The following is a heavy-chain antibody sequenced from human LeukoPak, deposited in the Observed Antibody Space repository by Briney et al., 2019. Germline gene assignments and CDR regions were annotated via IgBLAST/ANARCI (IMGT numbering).Heavy chain of an antibody. CDR1: GFTLSSYA. V-gene: IGHV3-30*04. CDR2: ISYDGSNK. D-gene: IGHD3-22*01. J-gene: IGHJ6*03. Sequence: GGSLRLSCAASGFTLSSYAMHWVRQAPGKGLEWVAVISYDGSNKYYADSVKGRFTISRDNSKNTLYLQMNSLRAEDTAVYYCAMSSYDSIGNYYYYYYYMDVWGKGTTVTVSS. CDR3: AMSSYDSIGNYYYYYYYMDV.